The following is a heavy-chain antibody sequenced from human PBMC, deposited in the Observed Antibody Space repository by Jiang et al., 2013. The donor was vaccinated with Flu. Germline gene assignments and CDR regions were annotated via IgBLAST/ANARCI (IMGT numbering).Heavy chain of an antibody. CDR1: GGSISSYY. CDR2: IYYSGST. Sequence: TCPGLVKPSETLSLTCTVSGGSISSYYWSWIRQPPGKGLEWIGYIYYSGSTNYNPSLKSRVTISVDTSKNQFSLKLSSVTAADTAVYYCARRGRGVSAYWYFDLWGRGTLVTVSS. V-gene: IGHV4-59*01. J-gene: IGHJ2*01. CDR3: ARRGRGVSAYWYFDL. D-gene: IGHD3-10*01.